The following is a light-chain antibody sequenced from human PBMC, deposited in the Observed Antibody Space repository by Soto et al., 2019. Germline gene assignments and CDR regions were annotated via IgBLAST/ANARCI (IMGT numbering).Light chain of an antibody. J-gene: IGLJ2*01. CDR1: SSNTGTYY. CDR2: DDS. V-gene: IGLV1-51*01. CDR3: AAWDGSLSVVL. Sequence: QSVWTQPPSVSAAPGEKVTISCSGSSSNTGTYYVSWYQQFPRTAPKLLIYDDSRRPSGIPDRFSGSKSGTSATLGITGLQTGDEADYYCAAWDGSLSVVLFGGGTKLTVL.